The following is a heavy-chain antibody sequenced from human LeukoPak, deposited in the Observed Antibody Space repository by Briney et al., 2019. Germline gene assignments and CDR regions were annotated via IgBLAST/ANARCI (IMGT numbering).Heavy chain of an antibody. V-gene: IGHV3-23*01. CDR2: ISGSGGST. Sequence: GGSLRLSCAASGFTFSSYAMSWVRQAPGKGLEWVSAISGSGGSTYYADSVKGRFTISRDNSKNTLYLQMNSLRAEDTAVYYCARRIAVAGTSGWYFDYWGQGTLVTVSS. CDR3: ARRIAVAGTSGWYFDY. D-gene: IGHD6-19*01. J-gene: IGHJ4*02. CDR1: GFTFSSYA.